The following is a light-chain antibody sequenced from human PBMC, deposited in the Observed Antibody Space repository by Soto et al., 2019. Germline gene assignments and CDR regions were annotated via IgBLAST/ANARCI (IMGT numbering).Light chain of an antibody. CDR1: SSDVGGYDF. CDR3: SSYTSDWGV. J-gene: IGLJ1*01. V-gene: IGLV2-14*01. CDR2: EVR. Sequence: QSALTQPASVSGSVGQSITISCTGTSSDVGGYDFVSWYQHHPGKAPKLIIYEVRTRPSGVSVRFSGSKSGNTASLTISGLQAEDEADYYCSSYTSDWGVFGTGTKVTVL.